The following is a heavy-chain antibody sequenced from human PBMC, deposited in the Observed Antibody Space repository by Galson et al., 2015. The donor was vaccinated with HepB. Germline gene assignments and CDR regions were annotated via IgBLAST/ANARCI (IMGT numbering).Heavy chain of an antibody. CDR2: ISAYNGNT. J-gene: IGHJ4*02. V-gene: IGHV1-18*01. Sequence: SVKVSCKASGYNFTSYGISWVRQAPGHGLEWMGWISAYNGNTNYAQKLQGRVTMTTDTSTSTAYMELRSLRSDDTAAYYCARVVVVVAAMRGEGTLIDYCGQGTLVTVSS. D-gene: IGHD2-15*01. CDR1: GYNFTSYG. CDR3: ARVVVVVAAMRGEGTLIDY.